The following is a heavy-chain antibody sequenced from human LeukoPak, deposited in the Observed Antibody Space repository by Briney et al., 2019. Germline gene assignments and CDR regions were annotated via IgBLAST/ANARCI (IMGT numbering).Heavy chain of an antibody. CDR3: ARDPVVAVAADSWFDP. J-gene: IGHJ5*02. CDR1: GGSFSDYY. Sequence: SETLSLTCAVYGGSFSDYYWGWIRQPPGKGREWIGSIYHSGSTYYNPSLKSRVTISVDTSKNQFSLKLSSVTAADTAVYYCARDPVVAVAADSWFDPWGQGTLVTVSS. CDR2: IYHSGST. V-gene: IGHV4-38-2*02. D-gene: IGHD6-19*01.